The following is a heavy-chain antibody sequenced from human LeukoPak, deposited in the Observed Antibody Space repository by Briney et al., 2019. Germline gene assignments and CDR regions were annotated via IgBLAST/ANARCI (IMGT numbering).Heavy chain of an antibody. CDR1: GGSISSYY. V-gene: IGHV4-4*07. D-gene: IGHD2-15*01. CDR2: IYTSGST. CDR3: AREGPAHCSGGSCPSSDY. Sequence: PETLSLTCTVSGGSISSYYWSWIRQPAGKGLEWIGRIYTSGSTNYNPSLTSRVTMSVDTSKNQFSLKLSSVTAADTAVYYCAREGPAHCSGGSCPSSDYWGQGTLVTVSS. J-gene: IGHJ4*02.